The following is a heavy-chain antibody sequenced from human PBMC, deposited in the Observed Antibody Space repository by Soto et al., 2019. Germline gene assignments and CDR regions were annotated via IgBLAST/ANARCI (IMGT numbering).Heavy chain of an antibody. CDR2: ISAYNGNT. J-gene: IGHJ4*02. Sequence: ASVKVSCKASGYTFTSYGISRVRQAPGQGLEWMGWISAYNGNTNYAQKLQGRVTMTTDTSTSTAYMELRSLRPDDTAVYYCARVGAVAEYFDYWGQGTLVTVSS. V-gene: IGHV1-18*01. D-gene: IGHD6-19*01. CDR1: GYTFTSYG. CDR3: ARVGAVAEYFDY.